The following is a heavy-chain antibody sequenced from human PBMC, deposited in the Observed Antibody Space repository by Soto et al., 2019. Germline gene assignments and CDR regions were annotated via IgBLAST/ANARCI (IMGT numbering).Heavy chain of an antibody. J-gene: IGHJ4*02. D-gene: IGHD1-1*01. CDR1: GFTFSDYW. CDR2: INQDGTEK. Sequence: GGSLRLSCAASGFTFSDYWMDWVRQAPGKGLEWVANINQDGTEKHYVDSVKGRFTISRDNAKNSLYLQMSSLTAEDSALYYCSQRLDYWGQGTLVTVSS. V-gene: IGHV3-7*01. CDR3: SQRLDY.